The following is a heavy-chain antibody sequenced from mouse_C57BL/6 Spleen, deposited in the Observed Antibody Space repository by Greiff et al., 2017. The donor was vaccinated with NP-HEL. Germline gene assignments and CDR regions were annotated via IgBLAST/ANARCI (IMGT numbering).Heavy chain of an antibody. J-gene: IGHJ4*01. CDR3: ARGLTPDAMDY. CDR1: GYAFTNYL. V-gene: IGHV1-54*01. CDR2: INPGSGGT. D-gene: IGHD3-1*01. Sequence: VQLQQSGAELVRPGTSVKVSCKASGYAFTNYLIEWVKQRPGQGLEWIGVINPGSGGTNYNEKFKGKATLTADKSSSTAYMQLSSLTSEDSAVYFCARGLTPDAMDYWGQGTSVTVSS.